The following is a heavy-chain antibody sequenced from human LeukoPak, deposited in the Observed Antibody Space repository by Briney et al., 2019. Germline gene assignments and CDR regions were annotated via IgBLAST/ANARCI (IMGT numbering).Heavy chain of an antibody. J-gene: IGHJ4*02. CDR1: GFTFSSYW. D-gene: IGHD6-13*01. CDR2: IKQDGSEK. CDR3: ARDSLGRAATGIAIDY. Sequence: PGGSLRLSCAASGFTFSSYWMSWVRQAPGKGLEWVANIKQDGSEKYYVDSVKGRFTISRDNAKNSLYLKMNSLRAEDTAVYYCARDSLGRAATGIAIDYWGQGTLVTVSS. V-gene: IGHV3-7*01.